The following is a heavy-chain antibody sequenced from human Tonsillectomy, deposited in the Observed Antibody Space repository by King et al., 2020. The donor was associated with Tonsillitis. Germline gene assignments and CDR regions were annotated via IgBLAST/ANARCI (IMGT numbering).Heavy chain of an antibody. CDR2: IYYSGST. CDR3: ARLADPPLYFDY. V-gene: IGHV4-39*01. J-gene: IGHJ4*02. Sequence: QLQESGPGLVKPSETLSLTCTVSGGSISSSSYYWGWIRQPPGKGLEWIGSIYYSGSTYYNPSLKSRVTISVDTSKNQFSLKLSSVTAADPAVYYCARLADPPLYFDYWGQGTLVTVSS. CDR1: GGSISSSSYY. D-gene: IGHD6-19*01.